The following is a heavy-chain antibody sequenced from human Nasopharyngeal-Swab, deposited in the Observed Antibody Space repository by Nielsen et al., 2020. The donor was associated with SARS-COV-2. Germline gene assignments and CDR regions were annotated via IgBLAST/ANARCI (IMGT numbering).Heavy chain of an antibody. V-gene: IGHV3-13*01. D-gene: IGHD6-19*01. CDR2: IGTAGDT. CDR3: ARAGYSSGWFSGRWYFDL. Sequence: GGSLRLSCAASGFTFSSYDMHWVRQATGKGLEWVSAIGTAGDTYYPGSVKGRFTISRENAKNSLYLQMNSLRVGDTAMYYCARAGYSSGWFSGRWYFDLWGRGTLVTVSS. CDR1: GFTFSSYD. J-gene: IGHJ2*01.